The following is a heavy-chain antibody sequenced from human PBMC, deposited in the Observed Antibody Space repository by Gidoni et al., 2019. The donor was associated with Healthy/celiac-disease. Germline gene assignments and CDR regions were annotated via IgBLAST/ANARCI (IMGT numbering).Heavy chain of an antibody. CDR2: IYYSGST. J-gene: IGHJ6*02. Sequence: QLQLQESGPGLVNPSQTLSLPCPVSGGAISSGGYYWSWIRQHPGKGLEWIGYIYYSGSTYYNPSLKSRVAISVDTSENKFSLKLSSVTAADTAVYSCARGNNYYGMDVWGQGTTVTVSS. CDR3: ARGNNYYGMDV. V-gene: IGHV4-31*03. CDR1: GGAISSGGYY.